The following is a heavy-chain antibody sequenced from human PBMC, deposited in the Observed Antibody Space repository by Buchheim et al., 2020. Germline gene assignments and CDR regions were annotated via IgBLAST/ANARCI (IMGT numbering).Heavy chain of an antibody. CDR1: GFTFSSYG. D-gene: IGHD2-21*01. V-gene: IGHV3-30*03. CDR2: ISYDGSNK. CDR3: ARTDCGTTHCKHLQY. J-gene: IGHJ4*02. Sequence: QVQLVESGGGVVQPGRSLRLSCAASGFTFSSYGMHWVRQAPGKGLEWVAVISYDGSNKYYADSVKGRFTISRDNSKNTVYLQVDSLTTEDTAAYYCARTDCGTTHCKHLQYWGLGTL.